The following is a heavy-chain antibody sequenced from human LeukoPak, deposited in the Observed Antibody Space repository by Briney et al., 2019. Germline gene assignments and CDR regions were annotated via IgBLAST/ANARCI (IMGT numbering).Heavy chain of an antibody. Sequence: SETLSLTCAVYGGSFSGYYWSWIRQPPGKGLEWIGEINHSGSTNYNPSLKSRVTISVDTSKNQFSLKLSSVTAADTAVYYCARHVNSNGSPSDYWGQGTLVTASS. J-gene: IGHJ4*02. CDR2: INHSGST. D-gene: IGHD1-26*01. CDR1: GGSFSGYY. V-gene: IGHV4-34*01. CDR3: ARHVNSNGSPSDY.